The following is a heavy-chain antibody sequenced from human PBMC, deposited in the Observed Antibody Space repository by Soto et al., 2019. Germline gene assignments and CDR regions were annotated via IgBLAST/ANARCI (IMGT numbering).Heavy chain of an antibody. D-gene: IGHD2-2*01. CDR1: GGSFSGYY. V-gene: IGHV4-34*01. Sequence: QVQLQQWGAGLLKPSETLSLTCAVYGGSFSGYYWSWIRQPPGKGLGWIGEINHSGSTNYNPSLKSRVTISVDTSKNQFSLKLSSVTAADTAVYYCARGREYCSSTSCEVGYYFDYWGQGTLVTVSS. J-gene: IGHJ4*02. CDR2: INHSGST. CDR3: ARGREYCSSTSCEVGYYFDY.